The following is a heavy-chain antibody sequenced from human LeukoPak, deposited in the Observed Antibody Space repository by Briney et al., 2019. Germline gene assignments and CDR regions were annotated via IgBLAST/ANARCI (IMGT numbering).Heavy chain of an antibody. V-gene: IGHV3-30*03. CDR1: GFTFTTYG. D-gene: IGHD1-26*01. CDR3: ARMGQAPY. Sequence: GGSLRLSCAASGFTFTTYGMHWVRQAPGKGLEWVALISFDGSEKYYAESVKGRFTISRDNAKNTLYLQMNSLRAEDTAVYYCARMGQAPYWGQGTLVTVSS. J-gene: IGHJ4*02. CDR2: ISFDGSEK.